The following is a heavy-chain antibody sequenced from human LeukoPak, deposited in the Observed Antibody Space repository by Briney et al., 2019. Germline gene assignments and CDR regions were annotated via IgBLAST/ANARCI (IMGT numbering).Heavy chain of an antibody. J-gene: IGHJ4*02. CDR3: ARDSSGGSFDY. V-gene: IGHV3-20*04. D-gene: IGHD6-19*01. CDR1: GFTFSSYG. CDR2: INWNGGST. Sequence: PGGSLRLSCAASGFTFSSYGMHWVRQAPGKGLEWVSGINWNGGSTGYADSVKGRFTISRDNAKNSLYLQMNSLRAEDTALYYCARDSSGGSFDYWGQGTLVTVSS.